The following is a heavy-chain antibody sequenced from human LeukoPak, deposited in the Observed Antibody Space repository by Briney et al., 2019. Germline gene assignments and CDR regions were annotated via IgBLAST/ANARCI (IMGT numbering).Heavy chain of an antibody. Sequence: GGSLRLSCAASGFTFGTYAMSWVRQAPGKGLEWVSAISAGGGSTYHADSVKGRLTISRDNSENKLYLQMDSLRAEDTAVYYCAKGDRLKGFDPWGQGTLVTVSS. CDR2: ISAGGGST. D-gene: IGHD3-22*01. CDR3: AKGDRLKGFDP. J-gene: IGHJ5*02. V-gene: IGHV3-23*01. CDR1: GFTFGTYA.